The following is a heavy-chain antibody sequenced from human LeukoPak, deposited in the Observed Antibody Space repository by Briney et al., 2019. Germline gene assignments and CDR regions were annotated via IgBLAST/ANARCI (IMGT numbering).Heavy chain of an antibody. J-gene: IGHJ4*02. CDR1: GFTFSSSA. CDR3: AKEGYYYDGSGETN. CDR2: ISAGGGST. Sequence: PGGSLRLSCAASGFTFSSSAMSWVRQAPGKGLEWVSGISAGGGSTYYADSVKGRFTISRVNSKNTLYLQMNSLRAEDTAVYYCAKEGYYYDGSGETNSGQGTLVTVSS. V-gene: IGHV3-23*01. D-gene: IGHD3-22*01.